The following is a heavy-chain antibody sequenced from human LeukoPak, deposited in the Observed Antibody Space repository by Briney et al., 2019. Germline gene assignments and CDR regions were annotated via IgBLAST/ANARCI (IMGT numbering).Heavy chain of an antibody. CDR2: INPSSGGT. CDR1: GYTFTDYY. Sequence: ASVKVSCKASGYTFTDYYMHWVRQAPGQGLEWMGWINPSSGGTNYAQKFQGRVTVTRDTSISTAYMDLSRLRSEDTAMYYCAGALGIGEVGFDYWGQGTLVTVSS. J-gene: IGHJ4*02. V-gene: IGHV1-2*02. D-gene: IGHD3-16*01. CDR3: AGALGIGEVGFDY.